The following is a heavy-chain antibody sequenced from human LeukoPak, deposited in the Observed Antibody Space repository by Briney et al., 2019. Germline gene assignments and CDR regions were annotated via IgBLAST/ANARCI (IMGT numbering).Heavy chain of an antibody. CDR2: IIPIFGTA. D-gene: IGHD2-15*01. Sequence: ASVKVSCKASGGTFSSYAISWVRQAPGQGLEWMGGIIPIFGTANYAQKFQGRVTITTDESTSTAYMELSSLSSEDTAVYYCARGPPCSGGSCYSWFDPWGQGTLVTVSS. CDR1: GGTFSSYA. V-gene: IGHV1-69*05. J-gene: IGHJ5*02. CDR3: ARGPPCSGGSCYSWFDP.